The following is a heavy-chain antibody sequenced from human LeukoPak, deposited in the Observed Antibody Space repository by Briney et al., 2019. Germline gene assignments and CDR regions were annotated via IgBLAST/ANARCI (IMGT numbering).Heavy chain of an antibody. CDR3: ARDGASYSNYEGNFDY. CDR1: GFTFNGYG. Sequence: GGSLRLSCTASGFTFNGYGMNWVRQAPGKGLEWVSYISSISSTIYYSDSVKGRFTISRDNAKSSLYLQMNSLRAEDTAVYYCARDGASYSNYEGNFDYWGQGTLVTVSS. V-gene: IGHV3-48*01. J-gene: IGHJ4*02. CDR2: ISSISSTI. D-gene: IGHD4-11*01.